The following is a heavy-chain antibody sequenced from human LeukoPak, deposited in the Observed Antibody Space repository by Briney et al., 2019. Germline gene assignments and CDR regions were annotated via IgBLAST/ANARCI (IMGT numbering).Heavy chain of an antibody. D-gene: IGHD2-15*01. CDR3: AKGSNRPPVVYFDY. CDR1: GFTFSSYS. CDR2: ISSSSSTI. Sequence: GGSLRLSCAASGFTFSSYSMNWVRQAPGKGLEWVSYISSSSSTIYYADSVKGRFTISRDNAKNSLYLQMNSLRAEDTAVYYCAKGSNRPPVVYFDYWGQGTLVTVSS. V-gene: IGHV3-48*01. J-gene: IGHJ4*02.